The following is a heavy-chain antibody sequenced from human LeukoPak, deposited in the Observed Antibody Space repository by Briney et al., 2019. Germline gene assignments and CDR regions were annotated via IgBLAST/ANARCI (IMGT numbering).Heavy chain of an antibody. V-gene: IGHV3-33*01. D-gene: IGHD6-13*01. CDR1: GFTFSSYD. Sequence: PGGSLRLSCAASGFTFSSYDMHWVRQAPGKGLEWVAVIWYDGSNKYYADSVKGRFTISRDNSKNTLYLQMNSLRAEDTAVYYCARGPYSSSPEFDLWGRGTLVTVSS. CDR3: ARGPYSSSPEFDL. CDR2: IWYDGSNK. J-gene: IGHJ2*01.